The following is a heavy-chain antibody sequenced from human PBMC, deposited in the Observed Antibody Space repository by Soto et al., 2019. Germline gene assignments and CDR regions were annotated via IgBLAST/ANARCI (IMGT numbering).Heavy chain of an antibody. V-gene: IGHV5-51*01. D-gene: IGHD3-10*01. CDR3: ATTASMVRGVIDYYYYGMDV. CDR2: IYPGDSDT. CDR1: GYSITSYW. J-gene: IGHJ6*02. Sequence: GECRKISCRGSGYSITSYWIGWVRQQPGKGLEWMGIIYPGDSDTRYSPSFQGQVTISADKSISTAYLQWSSLKASDTAMYYCATTASMVRGVIDYYYYGMDVWGQGTTVTVSS.